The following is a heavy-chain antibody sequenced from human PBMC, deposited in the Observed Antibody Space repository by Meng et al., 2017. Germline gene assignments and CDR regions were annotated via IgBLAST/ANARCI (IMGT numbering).Heavy chain of an antibody. CDR3: ARVGQTSPLSISEDAFDI. Sequence: GESLKISCVASGFTFNNYWMHWVRQAPGKGLVWVSRINDDGSSTAYADSVKGRFTISRDNAKNTLSLQMNSLRAEDTAVYYCARVGQTSPLSISEDAFDIWGQGTMVTVSS. CDR1: GFTFNNYW. CDR2: INDDGSST. D-gene: IGHD2/OR15-2a*01. J-gene: IGHJ3*02. V-gene: IGHV3-74*01.